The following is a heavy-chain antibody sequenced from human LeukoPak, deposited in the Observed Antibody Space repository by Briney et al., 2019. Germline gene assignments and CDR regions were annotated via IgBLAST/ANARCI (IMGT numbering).Heavy chain of an antibody. CDR3: AKDVRGGDSRAFEPFDN. CDR1: GFTFSSYA. J-gene: IGHJ4*02. D-gene: IGHD3-22*01. V-gene: IGHV3-23*01. CDR2: VSGSGDRT. Sequence: GGSLRLSCAASGFTFSSYAMSWVRQAPGKRLEWVSSVSGSGDRTYYADSVKGRVTISRDNSKNTVSLQMNSLRAEDTAMYYCAKDVRGGDSRAFEPFDNWGPGTLVTVSS.